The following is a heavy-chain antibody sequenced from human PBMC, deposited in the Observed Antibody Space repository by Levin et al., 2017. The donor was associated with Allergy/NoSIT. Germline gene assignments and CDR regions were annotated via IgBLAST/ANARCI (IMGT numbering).Heavy chain of an antibody. V-gene: IGHV3-23*01. D-gene: IGHD6-13*01. CDR3: AKDRGSSNWYLVSVN. CDR1: GFTFSSYA. CDR2: ITGSGGRT. Sequence: GGSLRLSCAASGFTFSSYAMTWVRQAPGKGLEWVSTITGSGGRTYYADSVKGRFTISRDNSKNTLYLQMNSLRAEDTAVYYCAKDRGSSNWYLVSVNWGQGTLVTVSS. J-gene: IGHJ4*02.